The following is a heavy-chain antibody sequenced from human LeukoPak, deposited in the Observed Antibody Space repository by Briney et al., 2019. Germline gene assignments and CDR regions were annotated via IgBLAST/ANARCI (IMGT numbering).Heavy chain of an antibody. Sequence: PSETLSLTCAVYGGSFSGYYWSWIRQPPGKGLEWIGEINHSGSTNYNSSLKSRVTISVDTSKNQFSLKLSSVTAADTAVYYCARGEYYYDSSGYSALYYFDYWGQGTLVTVSS. V-gene: IGHV4-34*01. CDR2: INHSGST. CDR3: ARGEYYYDSSGYSALYYFDY. D-gene: IGHD3-22*01. J-gene: IGHJ4*02. CDR1: GGSFSGYY.